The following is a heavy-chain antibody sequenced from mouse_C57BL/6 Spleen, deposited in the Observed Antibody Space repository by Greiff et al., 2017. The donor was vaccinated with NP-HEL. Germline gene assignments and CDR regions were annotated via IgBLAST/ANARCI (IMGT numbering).Heavy chain of an antibody. CDR2: IYPGSGST. CDR3: ARGLGGYFDY. V-gene: IGHV1-55*01. CDR1: GYTFTSYW. D-gene: IGHD4-1*01. J-gene: IGHJ2*01. Sequence: QVQLKQPGAELVKPGASVKMSCKASGYTFTSYWITWVKQRPGQGLEWIGDIYPGSGSTNYNEKFKSKATLTVDTSSSTAYMQRSSLTSEDSAVYYCARGLGGYFDYWGQGTTLTVSS.